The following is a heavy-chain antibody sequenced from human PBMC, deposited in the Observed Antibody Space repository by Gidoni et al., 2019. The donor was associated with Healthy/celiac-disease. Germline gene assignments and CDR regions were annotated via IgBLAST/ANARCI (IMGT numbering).Heavy chain of an antibody. CDR2: ISGRCGST. V-gene: IGHV3-23*01. D-gene: IGHD6-19*01. Sequence: EVQLLESGGGLVPPGGSLRLSCAASGFTFSSYAMSWVRQAPGKGLGWVSAISGRCGSTYYADSVKGRFTISRDNSKNTLYLQMNGLRAEDTAVYYCAKAHIAVAGPGDYWGQGTLVTVSS. CDR3: AKAHIAVAGPGDY. CDR1: GFTFSSYA. J-gene: IGHJ4*02.